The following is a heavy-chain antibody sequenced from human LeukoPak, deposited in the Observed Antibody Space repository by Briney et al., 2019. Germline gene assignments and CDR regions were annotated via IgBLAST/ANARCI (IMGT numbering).Heavy chain of an antibody. V-gene: IGHV1-2*02. CDR2: INPNSGGT. CDR3: ARSPGGYYYDSSGQLDV. CDR1: GYTFTGYY. J-gene: IGHJ6*04. Sequence: EASVKVSCKASGYTFTGYYMHWVRQAPGQGLEWMGWINPNSGGTNYAQKFQGRVTMTRDTSISTAYMELSRLRSDDTAVYYCARSPGGYYYDSSGQLDVWGKGATVTVSS. D-gene: IGHD3-22*01.